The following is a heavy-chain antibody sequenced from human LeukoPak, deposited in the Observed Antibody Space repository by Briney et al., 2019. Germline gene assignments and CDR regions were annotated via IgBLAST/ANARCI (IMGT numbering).Heavy chain of an antibody. CDR3: ARVMAHHYYYYYMDV. CDR1: GGSFSGYY. CDR2: INHSGST. V-gene: IGHV4-34*01. D-gene: IGHD5-24*01. J-gene: IGHJ6*03. Sequence: SETLSLTCAVYGGSFSGYYWSWIRQPPGKGLEWIGEINHSGSTNYNPSLKSRVTISVDTSKNQLSLKLSSVTAADTAVYYCARVMAHHYYYYYMDVWGKGTTVTVSS.